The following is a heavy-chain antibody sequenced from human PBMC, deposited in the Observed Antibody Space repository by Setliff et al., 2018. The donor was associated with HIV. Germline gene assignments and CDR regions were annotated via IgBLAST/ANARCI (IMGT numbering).Heavy chain of an antibody. J-gene: IGHJ5*02. CDR1: GGSLSGYY. V-gene: IGHV4-34*01. D-gene: IGHD3-10*01. CDR2: INHSGST. CDR3: ARRIDDSGSFPDKNWFDT. Sequence: SSETLSLTCAVYGGSLSGYYWSWIRQPPGKGLEWFGEINHSGSTNYNPSLKSRVTISVDTSKNQFSLRLTSVTAADTAVYYCARRIDDSGSFPDKNWFDTWGQGSLVTVSS.